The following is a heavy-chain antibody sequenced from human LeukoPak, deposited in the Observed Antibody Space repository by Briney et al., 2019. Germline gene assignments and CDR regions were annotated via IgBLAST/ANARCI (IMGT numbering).Heavy chain of an antibody. J-gene: IGHJ4*02. CDR2: IYSAGTT. CDR1: GFSVSRNY. Sequence: GESLRLSCAASGFSVSRNYYMNWVSQAPGKGLEWVSVIYSAGTTYYADSVRGRFTISRDNSKNTVYLQMNSLRPEDTAVYYCARGDDYGGAWYYFDFWGLGTVVTVSS. V-gene: IGHV3-53*01. CDR3: ARGDDYGGAWYYFDF. D-gene: IGHD4-23*01.